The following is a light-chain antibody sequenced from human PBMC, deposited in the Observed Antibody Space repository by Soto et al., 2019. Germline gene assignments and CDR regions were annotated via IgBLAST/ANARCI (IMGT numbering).Light chain of an antibody. Sequence: EIVLTQSPGTLSLSPGERATLSCRASQSINNYVAWYQQKPGQAPRVLIYDSSIRATGVPDRFSGSGSGTEFTLTISRLEPEDFAVYYCQQYVDSPETFGGGTKVEIK. V-gene: IGKV3-20*01. CDR1: QSINNY. J-gene: IGKJ4*01. CDR3: QQYVDSPET. CDR2: DSS.